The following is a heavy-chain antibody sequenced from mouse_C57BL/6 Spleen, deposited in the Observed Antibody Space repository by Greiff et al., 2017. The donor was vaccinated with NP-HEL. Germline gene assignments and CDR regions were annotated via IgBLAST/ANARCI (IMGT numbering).Heavy chain of an antibody. V-gene: IGHV5-4*01. J-gene: IGHJ3*01. D-gene: IGHD2-2*01. CDR2: ISAGSSYT. Sequence: EVQRVESGGGLVKPGGSLKLSCAASGFTFTSYAMSWVRQTPEKRLEWVATISAGSSYTSYPDNVKGRFTISRDNAKNNLYLQMSHLKSEDTAMNYCARDQSYGYDGFAYWGQGTLVTVSA. CDR3: ARDQSYGYDGFAY. CDR1: GFTFTSYA.